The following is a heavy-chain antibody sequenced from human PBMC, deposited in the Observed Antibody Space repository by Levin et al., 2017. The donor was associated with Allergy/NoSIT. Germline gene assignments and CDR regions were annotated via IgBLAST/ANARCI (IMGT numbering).Heavy chain of an antibody. J-gene: IGHJ3*01. D-gene: IGHD3-3*01. CDR2: MNQGGSVK. CDR1: GFTFRNSW. CDR3: ARDPIHSAFDV. V-gene: IGHV3-7*01. Sequence: LSLPCAASGFTFRNSWMSWVRQVPGKGLEFVANMNQGGSVKNYVDSVKGRFTISRDNAQNSVFLQMNSLRAEDTAVYYCARDPIHSAFDVWGQGTVVTVSS.